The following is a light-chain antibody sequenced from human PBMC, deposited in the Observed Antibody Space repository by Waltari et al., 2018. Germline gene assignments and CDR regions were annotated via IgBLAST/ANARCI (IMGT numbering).Light chain of an antibody. CDR1: SSDVGRYNY. CDR2: DVS. V-gene: IGLV2-14*03. CDR3: SSYTSSSTRV. J-gene: IGLJ3*02. Sequence: QSALTQPASVSGSPGQSITISCTGASSDVGRYNYVSWYQQYPGTAPKLIIYDVSNRPSGVYNRFAGSKSGNTASLTISGLQAEDEADYYCSSYTSSSTRVFGGGTKLTVL.